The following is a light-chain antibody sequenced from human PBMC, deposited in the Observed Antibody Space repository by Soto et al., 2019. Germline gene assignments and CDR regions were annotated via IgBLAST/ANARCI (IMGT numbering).Light chain of an antibody. V-gene: IGKV1-5*03. CDR2: KTS. J-gene: IGKJ4*01. CDR1: QSISSW. Sequence: EIQMTRSPSNLSAAVGDRVAISCRASQSISSWLAWYQQKTGKAPKLMIYKTSNLESGVPSRFSGIESGTDFYLPLRRLQPDDCATYYCQQSQSFPLTVRGGTQLDIK. CDR3: QQSQSFPLT.